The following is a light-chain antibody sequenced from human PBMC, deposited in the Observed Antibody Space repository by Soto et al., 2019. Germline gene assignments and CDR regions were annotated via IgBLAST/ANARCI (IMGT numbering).Light chain of an antibody. V-gene: IGKV1-27*01. Sequence: DIQMTQSPSSLSASVGDRVTITCRASQGISTYLAWYQQKPGKVPSLLIFAASTLQSGVPSRFSGSGSGTDFTLTISSLQPEEVATYYCQKYNTAPWTFGQGTKVEIK. CDR3: QKYNTAPWT. CDR2: AAS. J-gene: IGKJ1*01. CDR1: QGISTY.